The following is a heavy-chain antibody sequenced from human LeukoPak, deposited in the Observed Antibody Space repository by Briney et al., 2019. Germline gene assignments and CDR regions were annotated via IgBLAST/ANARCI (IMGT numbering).Heavy chain of an antibody. CDR2: IKQDGREK. V-gene: IGHV3-7*01. J-gene: IGHJ4*02. CDR1: GFTFSNYW. Sequence: GGSLRLSCAASGFTFSNYWMTWVRQAPGKGLEWVANIKQDGREKHYVDSVKGRFTISRDNAKNSVYLRMNNLRAEDTAIYYCAREDYWGQGTLVTVSS. CDR3: AREDY.